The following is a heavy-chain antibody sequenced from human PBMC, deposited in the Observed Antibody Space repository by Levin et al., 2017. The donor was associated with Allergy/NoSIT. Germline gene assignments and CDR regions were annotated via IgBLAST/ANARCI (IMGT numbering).Heavy chain of an antibody. D-gene: IGHD6-13*01. CDR1: GYTFTSYD. CDR2: MNPNSGNT. CDR3: ARFIRGHSSSWYGTSYYYYDGMDV. V-gene: IGHV1-8*01. Sequence: ASVKVSCKASGYTFTSYDINWVRQATGQGLEWMGWMNPNSGNTGYAQKFQGRVTMTRNTSISTAYMELSSLRSEDTAVYYCARFIRGHSSSWYGTSYYYYDGMDVWGQGTTVTVSS. J-gene: IGHJ6*02.